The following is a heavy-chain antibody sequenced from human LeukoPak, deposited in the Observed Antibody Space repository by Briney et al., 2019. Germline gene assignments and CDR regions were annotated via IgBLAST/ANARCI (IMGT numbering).Heavy chain of an antibody. V-gene: IGHV4-34*01. D-gene: IGHD2-2*01. CDR1: GGSFNGYY. CDR2: INYSGST. Sequence: SETLSLTCAVYGGSFNGYYWSWIRQPPGKGLEWIGQINYSGSTKYNPSLKSRVTISVDTSKNQFSLKLSSVTAADTAVYYCARGEAVPAAMGDLFDYWGQGTLVTVSS. J-gene: IGHJ4*02. CDR3: ARGEAVPAAMGDLFDY.